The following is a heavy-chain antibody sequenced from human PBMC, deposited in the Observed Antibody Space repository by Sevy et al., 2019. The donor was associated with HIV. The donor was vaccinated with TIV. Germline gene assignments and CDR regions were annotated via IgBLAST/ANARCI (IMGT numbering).Heavy chain of an antibody. CDR3: ARGENNDEFFEY. D-gene: IGHD1-26*01. J-gene: IGHJ1*01. CDR2: TSYDGSHK. V-gene: IGHV3-30*04. CDR1: GFIFSNFA. Sequence: GGSLRLSCAASGFIFSNFAMHWVRQAPGKGLEWVAVTSYDGSHKYNADSVKGPFTVSGDNSRNILALEMNSLRRDDTAVYYCARGENNDEFFEYWGQGTLVTVSS.